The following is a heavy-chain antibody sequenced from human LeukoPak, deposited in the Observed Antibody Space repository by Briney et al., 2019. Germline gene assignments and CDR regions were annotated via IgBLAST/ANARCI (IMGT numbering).Heavy chain of an antibody. Sequence: GASLQISCKGSGYSFTSYWIGWVRQMPGKGLEWMGVIYGADYTTIYSPPFHGQITISADKSISTAYLQWTSLKASDTAMYYCARRPAGTRTFDYWGQGALVTVSS. CDR3: ARRPAGTRTFDY. V-gene: IGHV5-51*01. D-gene: IGHD1-7*01. CDR2: IYGADYTT. J-gene: IGHJ4*02. CDR1: GYSFTSYW.